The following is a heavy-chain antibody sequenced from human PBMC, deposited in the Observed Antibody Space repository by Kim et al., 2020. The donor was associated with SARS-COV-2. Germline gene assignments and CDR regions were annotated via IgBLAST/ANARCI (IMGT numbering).Heavy chain of an antibody. Sequence: YNPPHKSRVTISVDTSKNQFSLKLSSVTAADTAVYYCARLAAAGTGGRDYWGQGTLVTVSS. CDR3: ARLAAAGTGGRDY. D-gene: IGHD6-13*01. V-gene: IGHV4-39*07. J-gene: IGHJ4*02.